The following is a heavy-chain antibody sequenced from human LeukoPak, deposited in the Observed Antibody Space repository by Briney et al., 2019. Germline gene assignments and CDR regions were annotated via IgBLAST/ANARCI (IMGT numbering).Heavy chain of an antibody. Sequence: GGSLRLSCAASGFTFDDYAMHWVRQAPGKGLEWVSGISWNSGSIGYADSVKGRFTISRDNAKNSLYLQMNSLRAEDTALYYCAKEVAAAPFAFDIWGQGTMVTVSS. CDR1: GFTFDDYA. CDR2: ISWNSGSI. V-gene: IGHV3-9*01. D-gene: IGHD6-13*01. J-gene: IGHJ3*02. CDR3: AKEVAAAPFAFDI.